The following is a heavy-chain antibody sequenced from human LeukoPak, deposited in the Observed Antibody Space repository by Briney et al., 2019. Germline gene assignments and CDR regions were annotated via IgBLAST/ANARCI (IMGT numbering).Heavy chain of an antibody. CDR2: VYISGST. CDR3: AAVVTYSGYDTFDY. D-gene: IGHD5-12*01. V-gene: IGHV4-61*02. J-gene: IGHJ4*02. Sequence: SQTLSLTCTVSGGSINSGSYYWTWIRQPAGKGLEWIGRVYISGSTNYNPSLKSRVTISLDTSKNQFSLRLTSVTAADTAVYYCAAVVTYSGYDTFDYWGQGNLVTVSS. CDR1: GGSINSGSYY.